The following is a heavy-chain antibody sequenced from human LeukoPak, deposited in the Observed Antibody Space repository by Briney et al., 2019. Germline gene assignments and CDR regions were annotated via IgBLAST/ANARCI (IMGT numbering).Heavy chain of an antibody. Sequence: GGSLRLSCAASGFTFSSYGMHWVRQAPGKGLEWVGVISYDGSSEYYADSVQGRFTVARDNSKNTMYLQMNSLRAEDTAVYYCASLTGTTEETDYYFDYWGQGTLVTVSS. CDR3: ASLTGTTEETDYYFDY. J-gene: IGHJ4*02. CDR1: GFTFSSYG. D-gene: IGHD1-20*01. CDR2: ISYDGSSE. V-gene: IGHV3-30*03.